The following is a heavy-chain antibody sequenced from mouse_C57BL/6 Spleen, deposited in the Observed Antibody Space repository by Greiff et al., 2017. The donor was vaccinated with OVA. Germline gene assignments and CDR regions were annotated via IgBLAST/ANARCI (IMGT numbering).Heavy chain of an antibody. CDR1: GYTFTDYY. V-gene: IGHV1-26*01. D-gene: IGHD1-1*01. CDR3: ARSPTVARRFAY. Sequence: EVQLQQSGPELVKPGASVKISCKASGYTFTDYYMNWVKQSHGKSLEWIGDINPNNGGTSYNQKFKGKATLTVDKSSSTAYMELRSLTSEDSAVYYCARSPTVARRFAYWGQGTLVTVSA. J-gene: IGHJ3*01. CDR2: INPNNGGT.